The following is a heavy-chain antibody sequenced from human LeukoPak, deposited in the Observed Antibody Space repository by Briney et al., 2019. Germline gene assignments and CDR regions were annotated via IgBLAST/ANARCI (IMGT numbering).Heavy chain of an antibody. CDR3: ARDLGYCSGSSCYYFDY. CDR2: IYPADSST. D-gene: IGHD2-15*01. CDR1: GYSFTTYW. V-gene: IGHV5-51*01. Sequence: GESLKISCKASGYSFTTYWIGWVRQAPGKGLEWMGIIYPADSSTEYSPSFQGQVTISADKSINTAYLQWSSLKASDTAMYYCARDLGYCSGSSCYYFDYWGQGTLVTVSS. J-gene: IGHJ4*02.